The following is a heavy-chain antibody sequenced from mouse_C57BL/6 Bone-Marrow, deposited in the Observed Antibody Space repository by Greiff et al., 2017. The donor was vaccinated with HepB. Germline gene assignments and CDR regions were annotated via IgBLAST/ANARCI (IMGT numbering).Heavy chain of an antibody. J-gene: IGHJ3*01. CDR1: GYTFTSYW. Sequence: QVQLQQSGAELVMPGASVKLSCKASGYTFTSYWMHWVKQRPGQGLEWIGEIDPSDSYTNYNQKFKGKSTLTVDKSSSTAYMQLSSLTSEDSAVYYCARPNWDSSAWFAYWGQGTLVTVSA. CDR2: IDPSDSYT. D-gene: IGHD4-1*01. CDR3: ARPNWDSSAWFAY. V-gene: IGHV1-69*01.